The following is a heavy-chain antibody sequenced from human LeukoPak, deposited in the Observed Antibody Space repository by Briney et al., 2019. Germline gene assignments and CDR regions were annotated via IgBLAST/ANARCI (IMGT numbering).Heavy chain of an antibody. CDR3: ARCGYSYGYRDYFDY. J-gene: IGHJ4*02. Sequence: GGSLRLSCAASGFTFSNYAMTWVRQAPGKGLEWVSVISGSGGSTYYAESVKGRFTISRDTSKNTMYLQTNSLRAEDTAVYYCARCGYSYGYRDYFDYWGQGTLVTVSS. CDR1: GFTFSNYA. CDR2: ISGSGGST. D-gene: IGHD5-18*01. V-gene: IGHV3-23*01.